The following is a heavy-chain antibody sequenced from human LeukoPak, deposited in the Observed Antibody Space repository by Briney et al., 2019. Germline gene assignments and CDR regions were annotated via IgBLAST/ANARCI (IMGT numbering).Heavy chain of an antibody. CDR3: ASTLVVGARGYYYYMDV. V-gene: IGHV4-59*01. Sequence: PSETLSLTCTVSGGSISSYYWSWIRQPPGKGLEWIGYIYYSGSTNYNPSLKSRVTISVDTSKNQFSLKLSSVTAADTAVYYCASTLVVGARGYYYYMDVWGKGTTVTVSS. J-gene: IGHJ6*03. CDR1: GGSISSYY. D-gene: IGHD2-15*01. CDR2: IYYSGST.